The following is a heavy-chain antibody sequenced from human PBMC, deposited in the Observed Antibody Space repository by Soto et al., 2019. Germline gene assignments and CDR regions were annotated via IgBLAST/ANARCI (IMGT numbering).Heavy chain of an antibody. V-gene: IGHV3-74*01. CDR2: ISDDGSTA. J-gene: IGHJ4*02. CDR1: GFTFSAYW. CDR3: ARGPTVSSTGTGAQ. Sequence: PXVSLRLSCAASGFTFSAYWMHWVRQVPGKGLTWVSRISDDGSTATYADSVKGRFVISRDNAKNSLYLEMNTLRVDDSGLYYCARGPTVSSTGTGAQWGRRTLVSVSS. D-gene: IGHD1-1*01.